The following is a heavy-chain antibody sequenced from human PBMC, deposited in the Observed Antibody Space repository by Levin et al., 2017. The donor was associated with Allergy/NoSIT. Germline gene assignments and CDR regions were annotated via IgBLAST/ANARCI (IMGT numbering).Heavy chain of an antibody. CDR2: MWYDGSNK. Sequence: PGGSLRLSCAASGFTFSSYGMHWVRQAPGKGLEWVAIMWYDGSNKYYADSVKGRFTISRDNSKSTLYLQMNSLRGEDTAVYYCARGPQQLVKFLDYWGQGTLVTVSS. V-gene: IGHV3-33*01. CDR3: ARGPQQLVKFLDY. CDR1: GFTFSSYG. D-gene: IGHD6-13*01. J-gene: IGHJ4*02.